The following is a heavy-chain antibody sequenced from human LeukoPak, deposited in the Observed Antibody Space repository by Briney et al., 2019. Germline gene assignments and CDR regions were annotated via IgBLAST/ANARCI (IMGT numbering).Heavy chain of an antibody. Sequence: PSETLSLTCTVSGGPISGHYWSWLRQPPGKGLEWIGYIYYSGSTNYNPSLKSRATISVDTSMNQFSLMLSSVTAADTAVYYCARLHPDTSLTPYYYYIYVWGKGTTVTVSS. CDR1: GGPISGHY. CDR3: ARLHPDTSLTPYYYYIYV. CDR2: IYYSGST. V-gene: IGHV4-59*08. J-gene: IGHJ6*03. D-gene: IGHD5-18*01.